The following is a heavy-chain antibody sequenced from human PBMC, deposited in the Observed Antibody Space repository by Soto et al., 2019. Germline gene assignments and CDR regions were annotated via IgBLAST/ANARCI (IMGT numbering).Heavy chain of an antibody. CDR3: ARSIAARIWFDT. V-gene: IGHV4-39*01. Sequence: PSETLSLTCTVSGGSISSSSYYWGWIRQPPGKGLEWIGSIYYSGSTYYNPSLKSRVTISVDTSKNQFSLKLSSVTAADTAVYYCARSIAARIWFDTWGQGTLVTVSS. CDR1: GGSISSSSYY. J-gene: IGHJ5*02. D-gene: IGHD6-6*01. CDR2: IYYSGST.